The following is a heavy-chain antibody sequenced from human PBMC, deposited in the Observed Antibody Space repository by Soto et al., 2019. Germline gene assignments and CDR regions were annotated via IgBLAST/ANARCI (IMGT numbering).Heavy chain of an antibody. Sequence: GSLRLSCSASGFIFSSYAMHWVRQAPGKGLEYLSVISNDGETTYYADSVKGRFTISRDNSKNTLYLQMSGLRVEDTAVYYCVKAGYNVYDSASDICGPGTMVTV. V-gene: IGHV3-64D*06. CDR2: ISNDGETT. D-gene: IGHD5-12*01. CDR3: VKAGYNVYDSASDI. CDR1: GFIFSSYA. J-gene: IGHJ3*02.